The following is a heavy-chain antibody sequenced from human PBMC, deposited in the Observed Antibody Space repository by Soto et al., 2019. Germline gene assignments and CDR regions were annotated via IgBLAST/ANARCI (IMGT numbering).Heavy chain of an antibody. CDR1: GDTFSTYT. J-gene: IGHJ4*02. CDR2: INAGNGNT. V-gene: IGHV1-3*01. Sequence: ASVKVSCKASGDTFSTYTITWVRQAPGQGLEWMGWINAGNGNTKYSQKFQGRVTITRDTSASTAYMELSSLRSEDTAVYYCARSIVVVTALDYWGQGTLVTVSS. D-gene: IGHD2-21*02. CDR3: ARSIVVVTALDY.